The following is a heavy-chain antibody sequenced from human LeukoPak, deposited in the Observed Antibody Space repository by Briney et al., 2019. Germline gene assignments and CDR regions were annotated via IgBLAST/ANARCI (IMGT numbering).Heavy chain of an antibody. D-gene: IGHD1-26*01. V-gene: IGHV4-39*02. Sequence: SETLSLTCTVFGDSIISSTYYWGWIRQPPGKGLEWIGSIYYSGSTYYNPSLKSRVTMSADTSKNQLSLRLTSVTAADTAVYYCARDIVAGWFDPWGQGTLVTVSS. CDR2: IYYSGST. CDR3: ARDIVAGWFDP. J-gene: IGHJ5*02. CDR1: GDSIISSTYY.